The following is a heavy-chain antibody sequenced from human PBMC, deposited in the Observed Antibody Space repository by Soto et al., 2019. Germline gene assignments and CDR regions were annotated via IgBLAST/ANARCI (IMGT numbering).Heavy chain of an antibody. CDR2: IYYSGST. CDR3: AKQQRGYSYGRYHYGMDV. Sequence: PSETLSLTCTVSGGSISSSSYYWGWIRQPPGKGLEWIGSIYYSGSTYYNPSLKSRVTISVDTSKNQFSLKLSSVTAADTAVYYCAKQQRGYSYGRYHYGMDVWGQGTTVTVSS. V-gene: IGHV4-39*01. D-gene: IGHD5-18*01. J-gene: IGHJ6*02. CDR1: GGSISSSSYY.